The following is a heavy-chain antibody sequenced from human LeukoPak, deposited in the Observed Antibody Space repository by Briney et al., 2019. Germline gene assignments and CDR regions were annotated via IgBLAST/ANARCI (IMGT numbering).Heavy chain of an antibody. Sequence: GGSLRLSCAASGFTFSSYAMSWVRQAPGKGLEWVSAISGSGGSTYYADSVKGRFTISRDNSKNTLYLQTNSLRAEDTAVYYCAKDTRSRQVLRGCAFDIWGQGTMVTVSS. CDR3: AKDTRSRQVLRGCAFDI. J-gene: IGHJ3*02. D-gene: IGHD1-1*01. CDR1: GFTFSSYA. V-gene: IGHV3-23*01. CDR2: ISGSGGST.